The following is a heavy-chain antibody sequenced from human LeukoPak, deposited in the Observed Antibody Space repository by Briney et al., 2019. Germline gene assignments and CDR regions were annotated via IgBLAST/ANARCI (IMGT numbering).Heavy chain of an antibody. CDR3: ASQTSAKGFDF. CDR2: IKPDGSEI. D-gene: IGHD2-2*01. V-gene: IGHV3-7*05. Sequence: GGSLRLSCAASGFSFSSYSMNWVRQAPGKGLEWVANIKPDGSEINYMDSVKGRFIISRDNAKNSLYLQMNSLRAEDTAIYYCASQTSAKGFDFWGQGTLVIVSS. CDR1: GFSFSSYS. J-gene: IGHJ4*02.